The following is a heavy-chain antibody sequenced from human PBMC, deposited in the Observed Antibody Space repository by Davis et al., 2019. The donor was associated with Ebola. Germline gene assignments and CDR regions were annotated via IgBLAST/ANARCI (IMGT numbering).Heavy chain of an antibody. D-gene: IGHD6-13*01. CDR1: GYSFTSYW. J-gene: IGHJ4*02. V-gene: IGHV5-51*01. Sequence: GESLKISCKGSGYSFTSYWIGWVRQMPGTRLELMVIFSPGYSHTIYSPSFQGQVTISADKSISTAYLQWSSLKASDTAMYYCARLSAAAGFGDYWGQGTLVTVSS. CDR2: FSPGYSHT. CDR3: ARLSAAAGFGDY.